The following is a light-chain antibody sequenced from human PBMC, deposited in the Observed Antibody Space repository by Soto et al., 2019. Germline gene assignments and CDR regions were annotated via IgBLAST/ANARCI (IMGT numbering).Light chain of an antibody. J-gene: IGLJ3*02. Sequence: QSALTQPPSASGSPGQSVTISCTGTNSDIGIYDFVSWYQQHPGKATKLLIYEVSKRPSGVPDRFSGSKSGNTASLTVSDLQTEDAADYFCSAYAGTNDLGVFGGGTKVTVL. CDR1: NSDIGIYDF. V-gene: IGLV2-8*01. CDR2: EVS. CDR3: SAYAGTNDLGV.